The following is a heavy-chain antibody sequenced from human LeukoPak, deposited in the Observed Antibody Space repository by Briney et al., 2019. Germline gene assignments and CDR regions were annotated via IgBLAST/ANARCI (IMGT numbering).Heavy chain of an antibody. CDR2: ISTSSSHM. CDR1: GFTFRSYK. CDR3: ARTDGDYDY. D-gene: IGHD4-17*01. V-gene: IGHV3-21*01. Sequence: GGSPRLSCAASGFTFRSYKMNWVRQAPGKGLEWVSSISTSSSHMYYADSVKGRFTISRDNAKNSLYLQMNSLRPEDTAVYYCARTDGDYDYWGQGTLVTVSS. J-gene: IGHJ4*02.